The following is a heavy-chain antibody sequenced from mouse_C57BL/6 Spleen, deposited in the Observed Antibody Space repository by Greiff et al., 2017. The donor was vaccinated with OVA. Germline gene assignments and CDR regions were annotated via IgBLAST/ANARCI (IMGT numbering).Heavy chain of an antibody. D-gene: IGHD2-3*01. CDR2: ISDGGSYT. Sequence: DVMLVESGGGLVKPGGSLKLSCAASGFTFSSYAMSWVRQTPEKRLEWVATISDGGSYTYYPDNVKGRFIISRDNAKNNLYLQMSHLKSEDTAMYYCAREGGYSPVAYWGQGTLVTVSA. V-gene: IGHV5-4*01. CDR1: GFTFSSYA. CDR3: AREGGYSPVAY. J-gene: IGHJ3*01.